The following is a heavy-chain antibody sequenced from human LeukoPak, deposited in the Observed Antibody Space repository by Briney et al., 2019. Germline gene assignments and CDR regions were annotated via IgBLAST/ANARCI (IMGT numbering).Heavy chain of an antibody. CDR1: GFTFDDYA. CDR2: ISWNSGSI. D-gene: IGHD3-10*01. J-gene: IGHJ4*02. CDR3: AKDIDPYYGSGNVDY. V-gene: IGHV3-9*01. Sequence: GGSLRLSCAASGFTFDDYAMHWVRQALGKGLEWVSGISWNSGSIGYADSVKGRFTISRDNAKNSLYLQMNSLRAEDTALYYCAKDIDPYYGSGNVDYWGQGTLVTVSS.